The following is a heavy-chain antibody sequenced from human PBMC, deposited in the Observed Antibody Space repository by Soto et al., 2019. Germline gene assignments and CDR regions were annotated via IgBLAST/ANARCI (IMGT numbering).Heavy chain of an antibody. D-gene: IGHD2-2*01. CDR1: GFTFSYYA. CDR2: TSYEGSSK. CDR3: GRGGQDSSYVVGD. Sequence: QVQLVESGGGVVQPGRSLRLSCAASGFTFSYYAMHWVRQAPGKGLEWVAVTSYEGSSKEYVDSVKGRFTISRDNSKNTLCLQMKSVRAEDTAVYYCGRGGQDSSYVVGDWGQGTTVTVSS. J-gene: IGHJ6*02. V-gene: IGHV3-30*03.